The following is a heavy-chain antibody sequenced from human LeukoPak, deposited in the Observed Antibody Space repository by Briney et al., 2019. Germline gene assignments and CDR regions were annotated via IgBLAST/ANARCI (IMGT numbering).Heavy chain of an antibody. CDR1: GFTFSSYW. Sequence: GGSLRLSCAASGFTFSSYWMTWVRQAPGKGLEWVANIKQDGSEKYSVDSLKGRFTISRDNAKKLLYLQMNSLRVEDTAVYYCARVGPPYYYYYMDVWGKGTTVTASS. CDR3: ARVGPPYYYYYMDV. V-gene: IGHV3-7*01. J-gene: IGHJ6*03. CDR2: IKQDGSEK.